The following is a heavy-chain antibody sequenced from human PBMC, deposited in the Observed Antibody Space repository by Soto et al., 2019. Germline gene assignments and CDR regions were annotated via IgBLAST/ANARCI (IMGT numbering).Heavy chain of an antibody. V-gene: IGHV1-58*01. CDR1: GFTFTSSA. Sequence: ASVKVSCKASGFTFTSSAVQWVRQARGQRLEWIGWIVVGSGNTNYAQKFQERVTITRDMSTSTAYMELSSLRSEDTAVYYCAAVPRGNYYYYGMDVWAKGPRSPSPQ. CDR2: IVVGSGNT. J-gene: IGHJ6*04. CDR3: AAVPRGNYYYYGMDV.